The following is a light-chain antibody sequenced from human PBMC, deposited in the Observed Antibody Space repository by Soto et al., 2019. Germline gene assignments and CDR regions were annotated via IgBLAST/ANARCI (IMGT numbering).Light chain of an antibody. V-gene: IGKV4-1*01. CDR2: WAS. CDR3: QQYYTPPPT. CDR1: RSILYTSNNKNY. Sequence: DIVMTQSPDSLAVSLGERATINCKSSRSILYTSNNKNYLAWYQQRPGQPPKLLIFWASSRESGVPDRFIASGSGTDSTLTISSLQAEDVAVYYCQQYYTPPPTFGQGTKLEIK. J-gene: IGKJ2*01.